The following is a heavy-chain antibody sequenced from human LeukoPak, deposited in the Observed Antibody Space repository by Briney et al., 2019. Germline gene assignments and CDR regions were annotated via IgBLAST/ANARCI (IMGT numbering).Heavy chain of an antibody. V-gene: IGHV3-23*01. D-gene: IGHD3-10*01. CDR1: GFTFCSYA. CDR3: HYGSGSYPTDY. J-gene: IGHJ4*02. Sequence: PGGSLRLSCAASGFTFCSYAMSWVRQAPGKGLEWVSAISGSGGSTYYADSVKGRFTISRDNSKNTLYLQMNSLRAEDTAVYYAHYGSGSYPTDYWGQGTLVTVSS. CDR2: ISGSGGST.